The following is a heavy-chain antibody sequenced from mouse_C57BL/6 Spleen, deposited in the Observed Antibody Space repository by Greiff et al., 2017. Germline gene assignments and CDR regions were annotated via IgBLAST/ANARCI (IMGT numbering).Heavy chain of an antibody. J-gene: IGHJ1*03. V-gene: IGHV5-16*01. CDR1: GFTFSDYY. CDR2: INYDGSST. Sequence: EVQLVESEGGLVQPGSSMKLSCTASGFTFSDYYMAWVRQVPEKGLEWVANINYDGSSTYYLDSLKSRFIISRDNAKNILYLQMSSLKSEDTATYYCARVVVAPHWYCDVWGTGTTVTGSS. CDR3: ARVVVAPHWYCDV. D-gene: IGHD1-1*01.